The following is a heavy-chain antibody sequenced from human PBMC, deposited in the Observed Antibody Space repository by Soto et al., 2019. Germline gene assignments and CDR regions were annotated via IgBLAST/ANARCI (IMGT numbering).Heavy chain of an antibody. CDR2: INPNSGGT. D-gene: IGHD3-10*01. Sequence: GASVKVSCKASGYTFTGYYMHWVRQAPGQGLEWMGWINPNSGGTNYAQKFQGRVTMTRDTSICTAYMELSRLRSDDTAVYYCAREYGSGSYYYYGMDVWGQGTTVTVSS. CDR1: GYTFTGYY. CDR3: AREYGSGSYYYYGMDV. V-gene: IGHV1-2*02. J-gene: IGHJ6*02.